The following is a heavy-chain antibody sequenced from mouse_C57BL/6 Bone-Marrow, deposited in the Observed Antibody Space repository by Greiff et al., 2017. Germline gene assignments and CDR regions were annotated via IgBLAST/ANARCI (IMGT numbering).Heavy chain of an antibody. CDR1: GYTFTDYE. CDR2: IDPETGGT. Sequence: VQLVESGAELVRPGASVTLSCKASGYTFTDYEMHWVKQTPVHGLEWIGAIDPETGGTAYNPKFKGKAILTADKSSSPAYMQLSSLTSEDSAVYYCARSKVGRTRAMDYWGQGTSVTVSS. CDR3: ARSKVGRTRAMDY. J-gene: IGHJ4*01. V-gene: IGHV1-15*01.